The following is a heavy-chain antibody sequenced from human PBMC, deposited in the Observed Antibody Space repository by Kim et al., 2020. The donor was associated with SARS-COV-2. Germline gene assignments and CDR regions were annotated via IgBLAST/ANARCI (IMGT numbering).Heavy chain of an antibody. Sequence: SETLSLTCTVSGGSISSSSYYWGWIRQPPGKGLEWIGSIYYSGSTYYNPSLKSRVTISVDTSKNQFSLKLSSVTAADTAVYYCAIQGWTWGTYYYDSSGYYLYDYWGQGTLVTVSS. CDR2: IYYSGST. CDR1: GGSISSSSYY. J-gene: IGHJ4*02. V-gene: IGHV4-39*07. D-gene: IGHD3-22*01. CDR3: AIQGWTWGTYYYDSSGYYLYDY.